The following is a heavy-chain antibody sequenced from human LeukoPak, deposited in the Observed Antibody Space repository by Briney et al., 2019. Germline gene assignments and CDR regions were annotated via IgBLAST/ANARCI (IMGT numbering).Heavy chain of an antibody. J-gene: IGHJ6*02. CDR2: IYYRGST. Sequence: PSQTLSLTCTVSGDSISGGDHYWSWIRQPPGTGLEWIGYIYYRGSTYYNPSLKSRVTISVDTSKNQFSLKLSSVTAADTAVYYCAREYGAYCGGDCYSGMSYYYYGMDVWGQGTTVTVS. CDR3: AREYGAYCGGDCYSGMSYYYYGMDV. D-gene: IGHD2-21*02. CDR1: GDSISGGDHY. V-gene: IGHV4-30-4*01.